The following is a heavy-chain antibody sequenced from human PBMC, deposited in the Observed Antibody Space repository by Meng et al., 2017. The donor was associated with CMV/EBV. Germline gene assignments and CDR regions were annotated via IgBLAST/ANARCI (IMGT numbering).Heavy chain of an antibody. J-gene: IGHJ4*02. Sequence: GGSLRLSCKGSGYSFTSYWIGWVRQMPGKGLEWMGIIYPGDSDTRYSPSFQGQVTISADKSISTAYLQWSSLKASDTAMYYYARLGSPPGPNYYDSSGYPYWGQGTLVTVSS. CDR2: IYPGDSDT. D-gene: IGHD3-22*01. CDR3: ARLGSPPGPNYYDSSGYPY. V-gene: IGHV5-51*01. CDR1: GYSFTSYW.